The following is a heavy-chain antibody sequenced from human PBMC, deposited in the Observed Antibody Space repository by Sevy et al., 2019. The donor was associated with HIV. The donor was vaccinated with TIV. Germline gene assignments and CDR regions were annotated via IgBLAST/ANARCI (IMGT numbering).Heavy chain of an antibody. CDR1: GFTVSSNY. J-gene: IGHJ6*02. Sequence: GGSLRLSCAASGFTVSSNYMSWVRQAPGKGLEWVSVIYSGGSTYYADSVKGRFTISRDNSKNTLYLQMNSLRAEDTAVYYCARDSFRDFWSGYYYGMDVWGQGTTVTVSS. V-gene: IGHV3-53*01. D-gene: IGHD3-3*01. CDR3: ARDSFRDFWSGYYYGMDV. CDR2: IYSGGST.